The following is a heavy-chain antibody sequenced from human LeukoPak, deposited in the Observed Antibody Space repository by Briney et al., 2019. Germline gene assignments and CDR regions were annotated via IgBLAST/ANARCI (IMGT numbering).Heavy chain of an antibody. CDR1: GYSFANYW. CDR3: ARQPLPGIAAAEANWFDP. V-gene: IGHV5-51*01. Sequence: GESLKISCKGSGYSFANYWIGWVRQMSGKGLEWMGIINPADSETRYSPSLQGQVTISADKSISTAYLQWSSLKASDTAMYYCARQPLPGIAAAEANWFDPWGQGTLVTVSS. J-gene: IGHJ5*02. CDR2: INPADSET. D-gene: IGHD6-13*01.